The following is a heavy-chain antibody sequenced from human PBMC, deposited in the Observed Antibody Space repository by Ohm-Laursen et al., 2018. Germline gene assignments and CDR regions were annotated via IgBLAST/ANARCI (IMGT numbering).Heavy chain of an antibody. D-gene: IGHD3-10*01. Sequence: GTLSLTCTVYGGSFRDYYWSWIRQPPGKGLEWIGEINHSGTTNYNPSLKSRVTISLDTSKNQFSLKVNSVTAADTAIYYCARGGGARATSDYCHGMDVWGQGTTVTVSS. CDR2: INHSGTT. CDR3: ARGGGARATSDYCHGMDV. J-gene: IGHJ6*02. V-gene: IGHV4-34*01. CDR1: GGSFRDYY.